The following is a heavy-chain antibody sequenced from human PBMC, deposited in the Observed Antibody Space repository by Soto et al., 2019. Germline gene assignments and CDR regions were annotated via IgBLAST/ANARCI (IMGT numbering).Heavy chain of an antibody. CDR3: AHRRDFFNW. V-gene: IGHV2-5*02. CDR2: IYWDNDK. J-gene: IGHJ4*02. CDR1: GFSLSTSGVS. D-gene: IGHD3-3*01. Sequence: QITLKESGPTLVKPTQTLTLTCTFSGFSLSTSGVSVGWIRQPPGKALEWIALIYWDNDKRYSPSLKSRVTITKDTSKNQDVHTMTNMDPVDTATYYCAHRRDFFNWWGQGTLVTVSS.